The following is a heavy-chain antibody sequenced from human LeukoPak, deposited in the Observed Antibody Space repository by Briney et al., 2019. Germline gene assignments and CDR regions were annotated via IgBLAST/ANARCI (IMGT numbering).Heavy chain of an antibody. CDR1: GFTFSSYW. CDR2: INRDGSST. V-gene: IGHV3-74*01. J-gene: IGHJ4*02. CDR3: ARANIAAAAID. Sequence: GSLRLSCAASGFTFSSYWMHWVRQAPGKGLVWVSRINRDGSSTSYADSVKGRFTISRDNAKNTLYLQMNSLRAEDTAVYYCARANIAAAAIDWGQGTLVTASS. D-gene: IGHD6-13*01.